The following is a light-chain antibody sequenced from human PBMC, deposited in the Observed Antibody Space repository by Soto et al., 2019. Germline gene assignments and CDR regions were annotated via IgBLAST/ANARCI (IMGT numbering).Light chain of an antibody. V-gene: IGKV1-27*01. CDR2: GAS. CDR3: QRYNSAPQT. J-gene: IGKJ1*01. CDR1: QGISNY. Sequence: DIQMTQSPSSLSASVGDRVTITCRASQGISNYLAWYQQKPGEVPKLLIYGASTLQSGVRSRFSGSGSGTDFNLTISSLQPEDVATYYCQRYNSAPQTFGQGTKVEIK.